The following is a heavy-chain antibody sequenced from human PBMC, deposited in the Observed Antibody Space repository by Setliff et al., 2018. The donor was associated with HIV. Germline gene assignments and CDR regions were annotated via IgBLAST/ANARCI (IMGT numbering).Heavy chain of an antibody. Sequence: SETLSLTCTVSGDSNRGYYWSWIRQPPGKGLEWIGYIYPSGITDYNPSLNSRLSISGNTSKNQFSVKLSSVTAADTAVYYCARDRRGYYYGSGSCYMDVWGTGTTVTVSS. CDR1: GDSNRGYY. CDR3: ARDRRGYYYGSGSCYMDV. D-gene: IGHD3-10*01. J-gene: IGHJ6*03. V-gene: IGHV4-4*08. CDR2: IYPSGIT.